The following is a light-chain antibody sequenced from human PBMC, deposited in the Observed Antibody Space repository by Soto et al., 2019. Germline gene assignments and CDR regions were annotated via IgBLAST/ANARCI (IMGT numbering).Light chain of an antibody. CDR3: QQYESFPRT. V-gene: IGKV1-5*03. CDR1: QGIINY. J-gene: IGKJ1*01. Sequence: DIQMTQSPSTLSASVGDRVTITCRASQGIINYLPWYQQKPGKAPKLLIYKASTLESGVPSRFSGSGSGTEFTLSISSLQPDDFATYYCQQYESFPRTFGQGTKVEIK. CDR2: KAS.